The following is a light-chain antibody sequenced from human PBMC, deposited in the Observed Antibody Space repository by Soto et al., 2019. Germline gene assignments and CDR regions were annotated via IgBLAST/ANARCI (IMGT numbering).Light chain of an antibody. CDR3: QHYNSYSEA. Sequence: DIQMTQSPSTLPGSAGDRVTITCRASQTISSWLAWYQQKPGKAPKLLIYKASTLKSGVPARFSGSGSGTEFTLTISSLHADDFATYYCQHYNSYSEAFSQGTKVDIK. V-gene: IGKV1-5*03. CDR1: QTISSW. CDR2: KAS. J-gene: IGKJ1*01.